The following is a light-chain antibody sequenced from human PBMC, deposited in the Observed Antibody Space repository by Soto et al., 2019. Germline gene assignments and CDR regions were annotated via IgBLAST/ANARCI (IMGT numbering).Light chain of an antibody. J-gene: IGLJ1*01. V-gene: IGLV2-14*01. Sequence: QSVLTQPASVSGSPGQSITISCTGSSSDVGGYTYVSWFQQHPDKAPQVIISEVSDRPSGVSNRFSGSKSGNTASLTISGLQAEDEAEYYCGSSTSRRTYVFGTGTKLTVL. CDR1: SSDVGGYTY. CDR3: GSSTSRRTYV. CDR2: EVS.